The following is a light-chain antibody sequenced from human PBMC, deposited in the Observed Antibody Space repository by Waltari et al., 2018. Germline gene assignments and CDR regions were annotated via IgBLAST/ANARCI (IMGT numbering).Light chain of an antibody. CDR2: GPS. J-gene: IGKJ2*01. V-gene: IGKV3-15*01. CDR1: QSVSSA. Sequence: EIVMTQSPATLSVSPGERDTLSCRASQSVSSALAWYQQKPGQAPRLLIYGPSTRATGIPARFSGSGSGTEFTLTISSLQSEDFAVYYCQQYNEWPRTFGQGTKLEIK. CDR3: QQYNEWPRT.